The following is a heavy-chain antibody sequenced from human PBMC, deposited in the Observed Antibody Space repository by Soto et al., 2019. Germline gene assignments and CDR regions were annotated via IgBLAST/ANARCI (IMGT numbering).Heavy chain of an antibody. Sequence: GGSLRLSCAASGFTFSSYSMNWVRLAPGKGLEWVSSISSSSSYIYYADSVKGRFTISRDNAKNSLYLQMNSLRAEDTAVYYCARSDYGDYAHYYYGMDVWGQGTTVTVSS. CDR2: ISSSSSYI. CDR1: GFTFSSYS. J-gene: IGHJ6*02. D-gene: IGHD4-17*01. V-gene: IGHV3-21*01. CDR3: ARSDYGDYAHYYYGMDV.